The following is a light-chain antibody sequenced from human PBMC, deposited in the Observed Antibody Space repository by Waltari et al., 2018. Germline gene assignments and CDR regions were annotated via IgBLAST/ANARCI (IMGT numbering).Light chain of an antibody. CDR2: EVS. J-gene: IGLJ2*01. CDR3: CSYAGSSTLK. V-gene: IGLV2-23*02. Sequence: QSALTQPASVSGSPGQSITISCTGPSRDVGSYNLVSWYQQHPGKAPKLMIYEVSKRPSGVSNRFSGSKSGNTASLTISGLQAEDEADYYCCSYAGSSTLKFGGGTKLTVL. CDR1: SRDVGSYNL.